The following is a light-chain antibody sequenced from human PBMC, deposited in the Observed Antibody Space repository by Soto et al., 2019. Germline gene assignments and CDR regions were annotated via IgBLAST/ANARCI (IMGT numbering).Light chain of an antibody. CDR2: DAS. V-gene: IGKV1-27*01. J-gene: IGKJ3*01. CDR1: QGISNF. Sequence: DIQMTQSPSSLSASVGDRVTITCRASQGISNFLAWYQQKPGKVPKLLIYDASTLQSGVPSRFSGSGSGTDFTLTISSLQPEYVATYYWQKYNSAPHTFGTGTKVDIK. CDR3: QKYNSAPHT.